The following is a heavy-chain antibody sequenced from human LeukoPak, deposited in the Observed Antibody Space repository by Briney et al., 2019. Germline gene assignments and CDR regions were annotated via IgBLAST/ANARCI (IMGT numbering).Heavy chain of an antibody. CDR1: GGSISSSNW. V-gene: IGHV4-4*02. D-gene: IGHD2-15*01. CDR3: AVYCSGGSCSNPYYFDY. J-gene: IGHJ4*02. CDR2: IYHSGST. Sequence: MSSETLSLTCAVSGGSISSSNWWSWVRQPPGKGLEWIGEIYHSGSTNYNPSLKSRVTISVDKSKNQFSLKLSSVTAADTAVYYCAVYCSGGSCSNPYYFDYWGQGALVTVSS.